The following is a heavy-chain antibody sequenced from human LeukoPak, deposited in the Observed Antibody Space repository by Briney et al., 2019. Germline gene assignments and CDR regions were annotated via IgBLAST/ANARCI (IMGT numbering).Heavy chain of an antibody. CDR1: GFRFRSHN. V-gene: IGHV3-48*04. D-gene: IGHD3-10*01. CDR2: IRSSSSTI. J-gene: IGHJ4*02. CDR3: AKDYEGFGEFTGLLDY. Sequence: PWGALRLFCAAPGFRFRSHNKNLARQDPGEGVGWDSFIRSSSSTISYADSVKGRFTISRDNAKNSLYLQMNSLRAEDTALYYCAKDYEGFGEFTGLLDYWGQGTLVTVSS.